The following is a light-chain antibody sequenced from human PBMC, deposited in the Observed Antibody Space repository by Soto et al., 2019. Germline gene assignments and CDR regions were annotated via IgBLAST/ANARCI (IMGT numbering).Light chain of an antibody. V-gene: IGKV1-39*01. Sequence: DIQMTQSPSSLSASVGDRVTIICRASQNIRNYLNWYQQRPGKTPNLLVYAASNLRSGVPSRFSGSGSGTDFTLTISSLQPEDFGTYYCQQIHSTSSYTFGQGSRVDVK. CDR1: QNIRNY. CDR3: QQIHSTSSYT. CDR2: AAS. J-gene: IGKJ2*01.